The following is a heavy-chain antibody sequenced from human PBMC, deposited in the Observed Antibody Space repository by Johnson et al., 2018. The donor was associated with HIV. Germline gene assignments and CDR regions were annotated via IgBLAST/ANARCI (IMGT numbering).Heavy chain of an antibody. J-gene: IGHJ3*01. CDR2: IWYDGSKA. Sequence: QVQLVESWGGVAQPGASLRLSCEVSGFDFSKYGMHWVRQAPNKGLEWVAFIWYDGSKATYADSVNGRFTVSRDNSKDTLYLQMSSRRLEDTGVYYCATVWVGAKALHVWGQGTTFSVSS. CDR1: GFDFSKYG. V-gene: IGHV3-30*02. D-gene: IGHD1-26*01. CDR3: ATVWVGAKALHV.